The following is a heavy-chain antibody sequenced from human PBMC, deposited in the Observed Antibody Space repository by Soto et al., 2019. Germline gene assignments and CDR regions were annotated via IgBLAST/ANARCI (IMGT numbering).Heavy chain of an antibody. J-gene: IGHJ2*01. D-gene: IGHD5-12*01. Sequence: QVQLVQSGAEVKKPGSSVKVSCKASVGTFSNYPISWVRQAPGQGLEWMGGIIPIFGTVNYAQKFQSRVTITADESTSTAYMELSSLRSEDTAVYYCARGNHRWLQLWYFDLWGRGTLVTVSS. CDR3: ARGNHRWLQLWYFDL. CDR1: VGTFSNYP. V-gene: IGHV1-69*12. CDR2: IIPIFGTV.